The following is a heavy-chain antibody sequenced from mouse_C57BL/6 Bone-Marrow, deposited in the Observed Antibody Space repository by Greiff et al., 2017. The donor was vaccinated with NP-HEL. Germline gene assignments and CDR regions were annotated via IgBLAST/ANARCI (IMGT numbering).Heavy chain of an antibody. Sequence: EVQLQQSGPELVKPGASVKISCKASGYTFTDYYMNWVKQSHGKSLEWIGDINPNNGGTSYNQKFKGKATLTVDKSSSTAYMELRSLTSEDSAVYYCLIYYGNYVDYWGQGTTLTVSS. CDR3: LIYYGNYVDY. D-gene: IGHD2-1*01. CDR1: GYTFTDYY. V-gene: IGHV1-26*01. J-gene: IGHJ2*01. CDR2: INPNNGGT.